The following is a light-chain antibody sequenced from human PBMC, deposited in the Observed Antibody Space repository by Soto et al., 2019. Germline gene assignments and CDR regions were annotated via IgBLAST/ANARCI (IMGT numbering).Light chain of an antibody. CDR3: QQLNSYSIT. J-gene: IGKJ5*01. V-gene: IGKV1-5*03. Sequence: DIQITQSPSTLSASVGERFTITCRASQSISSWLAWYQQKPGKAPKLLIYEASRLESGVPSRISGSGSGTEFTLTISSLQPEDFATYYCQQLNSYSITFGQGTRLEIK. CDR2: EAS. CDR1: QSISSW.